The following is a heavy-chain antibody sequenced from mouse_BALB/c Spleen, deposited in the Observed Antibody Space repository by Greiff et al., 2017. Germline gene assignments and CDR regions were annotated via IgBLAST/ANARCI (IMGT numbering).Heavy chain of an antibody. J-gene: IGHJ3*01. D-gene: IGHD1-2*01. CDR2: IDPANGNT. Sequence: EVKLQESGAELVKPGASVKLSCTASGFNIKDTYMHWVKQRPEQGLEWIGRIDPANGNTKYDPKFQGKATITADTSSNTAYLQLSSLTSEDTAVYYCARGYYGYWFAYWGQGTLVTVSA. CDR3: ARGYYGYWFAY. CDR1: GFNIKDTY. V-gene: IGHV14-3*02.